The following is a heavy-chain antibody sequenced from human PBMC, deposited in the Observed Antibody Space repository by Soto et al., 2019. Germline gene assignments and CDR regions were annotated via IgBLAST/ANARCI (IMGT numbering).Heavy chain of an antibody. CDR3: ARGLPNWRYNGGNYMDV. CDR2: IYYSGST. V-gene: IGHV4-59*12. Sequence: ESLKISCKGSGDRFTRYWIGWIRQPPGKGLEWIGYIYYSGSTNYNPSLKSRVTISVDTSKNQFSLKLSSVTAADTAVYYCARGLPNWRYNGGNYMDVWGKGTTVTVSS. J-gene: IGHJ6*03. CDR1: GDRFTRYW. D-gene: IGHD2-15*01.